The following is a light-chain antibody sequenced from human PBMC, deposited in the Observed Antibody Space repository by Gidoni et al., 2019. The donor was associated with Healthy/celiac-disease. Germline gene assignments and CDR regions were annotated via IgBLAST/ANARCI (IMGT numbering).Light chain of an antibody. J-gene: IGLJ1*01. V-gene: IGLV2-8*01. CDR2: EVS. CDR3: SSYAGSNNFV. CDR1: SSDGGGYNY. Sequence: QSALTQPPSAPGSPGQSVTISCTGTSSDGGGYNYVSWYQQHPGKAPKLMIYEVSKRPSGVPDRFSGSKSGNTASLTVSGLQAEDEADYYCSSYAGSNNFVFGTGTKVTVL.